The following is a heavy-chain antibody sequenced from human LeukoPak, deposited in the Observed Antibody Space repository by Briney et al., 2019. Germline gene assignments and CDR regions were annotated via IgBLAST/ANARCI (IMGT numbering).Heavy chain of an antibody. CDR1: GYTFTVYY. D-gene: IGHD3-22*01. CDR3: AREVGYSTSYYGRFDP. CDR2: INLNTGGT. J-gene: IGHJ5*02. V-gene: IGHV1-2*06. Sequence: ASVKVSCKASGYTFTVYYIHWLRQAPGQGLEWMGRINLNTGGTNFAQKFQGRVTMTRDTSINTAYMELGSLTSDDTAVFYCAREVGYSTSYYGRFDPWGQGTLVTVSS.